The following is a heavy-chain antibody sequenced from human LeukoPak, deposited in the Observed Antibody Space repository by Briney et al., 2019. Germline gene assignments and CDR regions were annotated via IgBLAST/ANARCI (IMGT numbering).Heavy chain of an antibody. Sequence: SETLSLTCAVSGYSISSGYYWGWIRQPPGKWLEWIGSIYHSGSTYYNPSLKSRVTISVDTSKNQFSLKLGSVTAADTAVYYCAREVGAISSWFDPWGQGTLVTVSS. CDR2: IYHSGST. CDR3: AREVGAISSWFDP. D-gene: IGHD1-26*01. CDR1: GYSISSGYY. J-gene: IGHJ5*02. V-gene: IGHV4-38-2*02.